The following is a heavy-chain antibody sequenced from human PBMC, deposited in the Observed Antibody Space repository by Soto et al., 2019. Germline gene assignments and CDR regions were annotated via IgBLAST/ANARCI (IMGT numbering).Heavy chain of an antibody. J-gene: IGHJ6*02. Sequence: SETLSLTCAVYGGSFSGYYWSWIRQPPGKGLEWIGEINHSGSTNYNPSLKSRVTISVDTSKNQFSLKLSSVTAADTAVYYCARGSQLQYYDFWSGFVYYGVDVWGQGTTGTV. CDR1: GGSFSGYY. V-gene: IGHV4-34*01. D-gene: IGHD3-3*01. CDR2: INHSGST. CDR3: ARGSQLQYYDFWSGFVYYGVDV.